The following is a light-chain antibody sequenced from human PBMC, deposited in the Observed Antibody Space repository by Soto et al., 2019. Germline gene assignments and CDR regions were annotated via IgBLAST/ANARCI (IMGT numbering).Light chain of an antibody. V-gene: IGKV3D-20*02. CDR3: QQRYNWPLT. Sequence: EIVLTHSPGTLSLSPGERATLSCSSSQSVSNNYLAWYQQKPGQAPRLLIYGASNRATGIPDRFSGSGSGTDFTLTISSLEPEDFAVYYCQQRYNWPLTFGGGTKVDIK. CDR1: QSVSNNY. J-gene: IGKJ4*01. CDR2: GAS.